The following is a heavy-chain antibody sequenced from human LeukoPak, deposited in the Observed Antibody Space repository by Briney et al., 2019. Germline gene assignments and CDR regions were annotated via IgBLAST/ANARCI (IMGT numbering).Heavy chain of an antibody. Sequence: PSETLSLTCAVYGGSFSGYYWSWIRQPPGKGLEWIGEINHSGSTNYNPSLKSRVTISVDTSKNQFSLKLSSVTAADTAVYYCARGVGGYCSSTSCRPSRFDPWGQGTLVTVSS. CDR1: GGSFSGYY. V-gene: IGHV4-34*01. CDR3: ARGVGGYCSSTSCRPSRFDP. D-gene: IGHD2-2*01. J-gene: IGHJ5*02. CDR2: INHSGST.